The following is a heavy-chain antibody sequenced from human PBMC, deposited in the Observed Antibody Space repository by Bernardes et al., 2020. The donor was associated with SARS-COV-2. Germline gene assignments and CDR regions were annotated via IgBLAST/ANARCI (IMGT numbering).Heavy chain of an antibody. CDR2: VYYSGSS. CDR1: GGSISSSSYY. Sequence: SETLSLTCTVSGGSISSSSYYWGWIRQPPGKGLEWIGSVYYSGSSYRNPSLKSRVTISVDTSKNQFSLRLSSVTAADTAVYYCARLGATVTTSDWSDWGQGTLVTVSS. D-gene: IGHD4-17*01. V-gene: IGHV4-39*01. CDR3: ARLGATVTTSDWSD. J-gene: IGHJ4*02.